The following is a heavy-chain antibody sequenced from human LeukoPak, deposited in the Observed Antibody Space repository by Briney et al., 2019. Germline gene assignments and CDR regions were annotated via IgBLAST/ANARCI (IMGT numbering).Heavy chain of an antibody. J-gene: IGHJ4*02. CDR3: ARISILLGGVLQYFDWLSPIDY. D-gene: IGHD3-9*01. V-gene: IGHV3-43*02. Sequence: GGSLRLSCAASGFTFDDYAMHWVRQAPGKGLEWVSLISGDGGSTYYADSVKGRFTISRDNSKNSLYLQMNSLRTEDTALYYCARISILLGGVLQYFDWLSPIDYWGQGTLVTVSS. CDR2: ISGDGGST. CDR1: GFTFDDYA.